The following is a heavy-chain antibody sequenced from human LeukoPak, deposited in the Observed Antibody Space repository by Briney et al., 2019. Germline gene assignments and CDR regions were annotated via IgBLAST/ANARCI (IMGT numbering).Heavy chain of an antibody. D-gene: IGHD2-8*01. V-gene: IGHV3-74*01. CDR3: APLRGYCSNGVCLFDY. CDR2: INIDGSST. J-gene: IGHJ4*02. Sequence: GGSLRLSCEASGFTLSNYYMHWVRQAPGKGLVWVSRINIDGSSTNYADSVKGRFTISRDNAKNTVYLQMKSLRVEDAAVYSCAPLRGYCSNGVCLFDYWGQGTLVTVSS. CDR1: GFTLSNYY.